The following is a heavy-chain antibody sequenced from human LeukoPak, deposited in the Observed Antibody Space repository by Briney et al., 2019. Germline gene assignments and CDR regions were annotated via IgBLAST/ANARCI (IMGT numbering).Heavy chain of an antibody. D-gene: IGHD4-17*01. Sequence: PGGSLRLSCAASGFIVGSSYMSWVRQAPGQGLEWVSVIYSDGGTTFAGNTYYADSVKGRFTISRDNSKNTLYLQMNSLRAEDTAVYYCAKDRRSSGDWGQGTLVTVSS. V-gene: IGHV3-23*03. CDR3: AKDRRSSGD. CDR2: IYSDGGT. J-gene: IGHJ4*02. CDR1: GFIVGSSY.